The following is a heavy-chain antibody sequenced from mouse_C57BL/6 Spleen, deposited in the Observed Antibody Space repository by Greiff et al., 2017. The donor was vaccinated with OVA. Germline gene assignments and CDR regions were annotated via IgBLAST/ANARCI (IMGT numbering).Heavy chain of an antibody. CDR2: IYPGDGDT. V-gene: IGHV1-80*01. J-gene: IGHJ1*03. CDR1: GYAFSSYW. D-gene: IGHD1-1*01. CDR3: ARRDGSSYWYFDV. Sequence: VQRVESGAELVKPGASVKISCKASGYAFSSYWMNWVKQRPGKGLEWIGQIYPGDGDTNYNGKFKGKATLTADKSSSTAYMQLSSLTSEDSAVYFCARRDGSSYWYFDVWGTGTTVTVSS.